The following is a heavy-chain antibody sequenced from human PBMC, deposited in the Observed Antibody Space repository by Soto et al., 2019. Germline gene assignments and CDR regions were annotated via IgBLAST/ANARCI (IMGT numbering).Heavy chain of an antibody. CDR2: IIPIFGIG. CDR1: GGTFNRYA. V-gene: IGHV1-69*01. CDR3: ARSAITLFGVVSIPPHYYSEMDV. D-gene: IGHD3-3*01. J-gene: IGHJ6*02. Sequence: QVQLVQSGAEVKKPGSSVKVSCKASGGTFNRYAISWVRQAPGQGLEWMGGIIPIFGIGNDAQRVKGRVTITADAATGTAYMELSSLRSEDTGVYYCARSAITLFGVVSIPPHYYSEMDVWGQGTTVTVSS.